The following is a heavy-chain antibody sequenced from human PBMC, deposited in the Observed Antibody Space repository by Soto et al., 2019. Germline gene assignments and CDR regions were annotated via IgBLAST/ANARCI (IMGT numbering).Heavy chain of an antibody. CDR3: ARAVSRYDFWSGYYSSFFDY. Sequence: LSLTCAVYGGSFSGYYWSWIRQPPGKGLEWIGEINHSGSTNYNPSLKSRVTISVDTSKNQFSLKLSSVTAADTAVYYCARAVSRYDFWSGYYSSFFDYWGQGTLVTVS. CDR1: GGSFSGYY. CDR2: INHSGST. D-gene: IGHD3-3*01. V-gene: IGHV4-34*01. J-gene: IGHJ4*02.